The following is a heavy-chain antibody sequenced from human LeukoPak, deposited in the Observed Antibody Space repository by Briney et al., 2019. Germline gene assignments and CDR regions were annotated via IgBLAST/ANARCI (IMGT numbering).Heavy chain of an antibody. D-gene: IGHD6-13*01. CDR3: ARESTAAADNFDY. V-gene: IGHV3-21*01. J-gene: IGHJ4*02. CDR1: GFTFSSYS. CDR2: ISSSSRYT. Sequence: GGSLRLSCAASGFTFSSYSMNWVRQAPGKGLEWVSSISSSSRYTYYADSVKGRFTISRDNAKNSLFLQMNSLRAEDTAVYYCARESTAAADNFDYWGQGTLVTVSS.